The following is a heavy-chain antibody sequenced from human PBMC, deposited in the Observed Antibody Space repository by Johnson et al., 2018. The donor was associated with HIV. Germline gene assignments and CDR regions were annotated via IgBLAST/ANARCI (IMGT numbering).Heavy chain of an antibody. CDR1: GFTFSSYA. J-gene: IGHJ3*01. V-gene: IGHV3-20*04. Sequence: VQLVESGGGLVQPGGSLRLSCAASGFTFSSYAMSWVRQAPGKGLEWISGINWRGGSTGYADSVKGRFTISRDNAKNSLYLQMNSLRAEDTAVYYCARETRSAAAGHGAFDVWGQGTMVTVSS. CDR2: INWRGGST. CDR3: ARETRSAAAGHGAFDV. D-gene: IGHD6-13*01.